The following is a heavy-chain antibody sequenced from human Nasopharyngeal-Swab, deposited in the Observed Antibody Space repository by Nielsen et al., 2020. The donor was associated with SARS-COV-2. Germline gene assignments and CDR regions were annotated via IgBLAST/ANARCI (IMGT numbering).Heavy chain of an antibody. D-gene: IGHD5-12*01. CDR2: IYYSGST. CDR3: ARDLGGLLVATGGTDY. J-gene: IGHJ4*02. Sequence: SETLSLTCTVSGGSISSYYWGWIRQPPGKGLEWIGSIYYSGSTYYNPSLKSRVTISVDTSKNQFSLKLSSVTAADTAVYYCARDLGGLLVATGGTDYWGQGTLVTVSS. CDR1: GGSISSYY. V-gene: IGHV4-39*07.